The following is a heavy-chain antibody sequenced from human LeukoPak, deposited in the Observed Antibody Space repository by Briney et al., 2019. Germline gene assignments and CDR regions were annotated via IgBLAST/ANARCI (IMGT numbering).Heavy chain of an antibody. D-gene: IGHD2-21*02. CDR3: AREAYCGGDCYSGFDY. CDR2: IYYSGST. CDR1: GDSISTYF. J-gene: IGHJ4*02. V-gene: IGHV4-59*01. Sequence: SETLSLTCAVSGDSISTYFWSWIRQPPGKGLQWIGYIYYSGSTNYNPSLKSRVTISVDPSKNQFSLKLSAVTAADTAVYYCAREAYCGGDCYSGFDYWGQGTLVTVSS.